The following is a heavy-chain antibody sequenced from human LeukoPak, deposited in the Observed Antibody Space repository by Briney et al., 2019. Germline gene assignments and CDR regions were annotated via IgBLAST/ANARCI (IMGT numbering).Heavy chain of an antibody. D-gene: IGHD3-22*01. V-gene: IGHV3-11*01. CDR2: ISTSAGII. Sequence: GGSLRLSCAASGFTFSDYYMTWIRQAPGKGLEWISCISTSAGIIYYADSVKGRFTISRDNTKNSLYLQMNSLRAEDTAVYYCARDAIDSSGFDFDYWGQGTLVTVSS. J-gene: IGHJ4*02. CDR1: GFTFSDYY. CDR3: ARDAIDSSGFDFDY.